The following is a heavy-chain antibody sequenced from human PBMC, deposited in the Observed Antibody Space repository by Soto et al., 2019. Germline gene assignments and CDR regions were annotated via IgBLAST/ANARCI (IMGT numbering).Heavy chain of an antibody. CDR2: IYSGGSA. V-gene: IGHV3-66*04. Sequence: EVQLVESGGVLVQPGWSLRLSCAASGFTVISNDMSWVRQAPGKGLEWVSVIYSGGSAYYAYSVKGRFTISRDNSKNTLYLHMTSPSAEDTAVYYCSRHGYSYGGGYFDYWGQGTLVTVSS. D-gene: IGHD5-18*01. CDR1: GFTVISND. CDR3: SRHGYSYGGGYFDY. J-gene: IGHJ4*02.